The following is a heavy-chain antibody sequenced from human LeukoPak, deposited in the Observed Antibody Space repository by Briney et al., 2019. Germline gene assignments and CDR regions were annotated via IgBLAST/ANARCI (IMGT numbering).Heavy chain of an antibody. V-gene: IGHV3-30*02. CDR3: AKCGSYVGEYYYYYMDV. J-gene: IGHJ6*03. CDR2: IWYDGSNK. D-gene: IGHD1-26*01. Sequence: GGTLRLPCAVSGFTFSSFGMHWVRQAPGKGLEWVAVIWYDGSNKYYAESVKGRFTISRDNSKNTLYLQMNSLRAEDTAVYYCAKCGSYVGEYYYYYMDVWGKGTTVTVSS. CDR1: GFTFSSFG.